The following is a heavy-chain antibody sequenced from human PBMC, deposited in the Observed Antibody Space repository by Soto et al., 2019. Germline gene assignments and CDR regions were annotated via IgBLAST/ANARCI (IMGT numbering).Heavy chain of an antibody. Sequence: EVQLVESGGGLVQPGGSLRLSCAASGFTFSAYDMHWVRQAPGKGLEWVSAIGTLHDTYYPDSVRGRFTISRENAKNFLYLPMNSLRAEETAVYFCERQASYGHGGGGWFDPWGQGTLVTVSS. CDR1: GFTFSAYD. V-gene: IGHV3-13*01. CDR2: IGTLHDT. CDR3: ERQASYGHGGGGWFDP. J-gene: IGHJ5*02. D-gene: IGHD3-16*01.